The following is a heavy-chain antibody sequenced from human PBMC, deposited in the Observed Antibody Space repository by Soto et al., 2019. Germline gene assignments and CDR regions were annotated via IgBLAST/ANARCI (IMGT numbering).Heavy chain of an antibody. Sequence: QVQLVESGGGVVQPGRSLRLSCAASGFTFSSYGMHWVRQAPGKGLEWVAIIWYDGRNKYYADSVKGRFTNSRDNSKNTLYLQMNSLRAEDTAVYYCARDYDSSGYPRYYFDYWGQGTLVTVSS. J-gene: IGHJ4*02. CDR2: IWYDGRNK. D-gene: IGHD3-22*01. CDR3: ARDYDSSGYPRYYFDY. CDR1: GFTFSSYG. V-gene: IGHV3-33*01.